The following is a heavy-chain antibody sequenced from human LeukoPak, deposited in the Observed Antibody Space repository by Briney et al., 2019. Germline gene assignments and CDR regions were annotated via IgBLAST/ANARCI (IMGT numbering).Heavy chain of an antibody. J-gene: IGHJ3*02. Sequence: GSLRLSCAATGFRFSYHDMHWVRQAPGKGLEFVSSIGAAGAHTFYADSVKVRFTISRDNFQSTMYLQMDGLRPEDSAVYYCARELGGTKTGGFDIWGQGTVVTVSS. CDR2: IGAAGAHT. CDR1: GFRFSYHD. CDR3: ARELGGTKTGGFDI. V-gene: IGHV3-64*02. D-gene: IGHD1-14*01.